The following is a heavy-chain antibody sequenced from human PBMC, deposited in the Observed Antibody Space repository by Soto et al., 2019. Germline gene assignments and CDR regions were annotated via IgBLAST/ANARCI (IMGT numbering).Heavy chain of an antibody. D-gene: IGHD6-19*01. CDR2: ITGGADNT. Sequence: EVKLLESGGDLVQPGGSLRLSCVASGFTYSSYAMSWVRQAPGKGLEWVSTITGGADNTHYADSVKGRFTISRDNSRNTLSLLMNSLRVEDTGVYHCAKGRLAVGAPYTWFDPWGMGTLVTVSS. V-gene: IGHV3-23*01. CDR3: AKGRLAVGAPYTWFDP. CDR1: GFTYSSYA. J-gene: IGHJ5*02.